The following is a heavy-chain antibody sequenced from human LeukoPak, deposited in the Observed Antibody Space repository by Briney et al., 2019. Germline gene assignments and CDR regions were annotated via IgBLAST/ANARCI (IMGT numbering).Heavy chain of an antibody. Sequence: ASVKVSCKASGYTFTSYYMHWVRQAPGQGLEWMGIINPSGGSTTYAQKFQGRVTMTRDTSTSTVYMELSSLRSEDTAVYSCARDQDSGSYLDAFDIWGQGTMVTVSS. CDR2: INPSGGST. CDR1: GYTFTSYY. J-gene: IGHJ3*02. D-gene: IGHD1-26*01. V-gene: IGHV1-46*01. CDR3: ARDQDSGSYLDAFDI.